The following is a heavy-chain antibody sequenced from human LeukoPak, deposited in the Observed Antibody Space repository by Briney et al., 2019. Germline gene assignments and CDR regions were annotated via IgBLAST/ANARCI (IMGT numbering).Heavy chain of an antibody. Sequence: GGSLRLSCAASGFTFSSYGMHWVRQAPGKGLEWVAFIRNDGSNKYYADSVKGRFTISRDNSKNTLYLQMNSLRAEDTAVYYCAKDLGVLWFGELDYWGQGTLVTVSS. CDR1: GFTFSSYG. J-gene: IGHJ4*02. D-gene: IGHD3-10*01. V-gene: IGHV3-30*02. CDR2: IRNDGSNK. CDR3: AKDLGVLWFGELDY.